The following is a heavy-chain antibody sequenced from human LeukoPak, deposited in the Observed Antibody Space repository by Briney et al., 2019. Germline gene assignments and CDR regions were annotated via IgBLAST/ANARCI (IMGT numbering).Heavy chain of an antibody. CDR2: IDPNSGGT. V-gene: IGHV1-2*02. Sequence: ASVKVSCKTSGYTFTGYYIHWVRQAPGQGLEWMGWIDPNSGGTNYAQKFQGRVTMTRDTSISTAYMELSRLTSADTAVYRCATPSSSSWYGFDPWGQGTLVTVPS. CDR1: GYTFTGYY. D-gene: IGHD6-13*01. CDR3: ATPSSSSWYGFDP. J-gene: IGHJ5*02.